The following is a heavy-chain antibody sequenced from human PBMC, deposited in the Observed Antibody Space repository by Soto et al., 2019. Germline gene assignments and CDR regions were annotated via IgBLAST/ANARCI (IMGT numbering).Heavy chain of an antibody. CDR3: ARDWHEYRSGHFDC. CDR2: IYYSGST. Sequence: SETLSLTCTVTGGSVNSDSFYWNWIRQPPGKGLEWIGYIYYSGSTNYNPSLKSRVTISADTSKNQFSLKLNSVTAADTAVYYCARDWHEYRSGHFDCWGQGTLVTVSS. CDR1: GGSVNSDSFY. V-gene: IGHV4-61*01. J-gene: IGHJ4*02. D-gene: IGHD6-19*01.